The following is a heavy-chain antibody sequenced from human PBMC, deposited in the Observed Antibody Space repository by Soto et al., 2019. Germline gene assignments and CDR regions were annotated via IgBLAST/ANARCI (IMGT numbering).Heavy chain of an antibody. Sequence: QVQLVESGGGVVQPGRSLRLSCAASGFTFSSYAMHWVRQAPGKGLEWVAVISYDGSNKYYADSVKGRFTISRDNSKHTLYLQMNSLRAEDTAVYYCASVGSGWANYYYYGMDVWGQGTTVTVSS. CDR3: ASVGSGWANYYYYGMDV. J-gene: IGHJ6*02. CDR2: ISYDGSNK. D-gene: IGHD6-19*01. V-gene: IGHV3-30-3*01. CDR1: GFTFSSYA.